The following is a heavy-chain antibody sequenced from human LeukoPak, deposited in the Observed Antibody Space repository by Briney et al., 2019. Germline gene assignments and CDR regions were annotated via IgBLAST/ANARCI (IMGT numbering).Heavy chain of an antibody. CDR2: INPNSGGT. CDR3: ARGGPYYMDV. V-gene: IGHV1-2*02. J-gene: IGHJ6*03. D-gene: IGHD3-10*01. CDR1: GYTFTSYG. Sequence: GASVKVSCKASGYTFTSYGISWVRQAPGQGLEWMGWINPNSGGTNYAQKFQGRVTMTRDTSISTAYMELSRLRSDDTAVYYCARGGPYYMDVWGKGTTVTISS.